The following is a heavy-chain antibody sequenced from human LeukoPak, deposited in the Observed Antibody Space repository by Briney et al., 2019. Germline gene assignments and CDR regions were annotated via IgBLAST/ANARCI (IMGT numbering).Heavy chain of an antibody. CDR1: GFTFSSYA. D-gene: IGHD3-10*01. CDR3: ARDRGGFGDFFDY. J-gene: IGHJ4*02. CDR2: ISYDGSNK. V-gene: IGHV3-30-3*01. Sequence: GGSLRLSCAASGFTFSSYAMHWVRQAPGKGLEWVAAISYDGSNKYYADSVKGRFTISRDNSKNTLYLQMNSLRAEDTAVYYCARDRGGFGDFFDYWGQGTLVTVSS.